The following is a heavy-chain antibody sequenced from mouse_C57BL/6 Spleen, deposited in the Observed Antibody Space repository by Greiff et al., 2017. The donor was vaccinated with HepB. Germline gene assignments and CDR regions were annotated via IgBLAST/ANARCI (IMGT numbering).Heavy chain of an antibody. J-gene: IGHJ2*01. CDR2: IDPSDSYS. CDR1: GYTFTSYW. D-gene: IGHD3-1*01. Sequence: QVHVKQPGAELVMPGASVKLSCKASGYTFTSYWMHWVKQRPGQGLEWIGEIDPSDSYSNYNQKFKGKSTLTVDKSSSTAYMQLSSLTSEDSAVYYCTRQLPYYFDYWGQGTTLTVSS. CDR3: TRQLPYYFDY. V-gene: IGHV1-69*01.